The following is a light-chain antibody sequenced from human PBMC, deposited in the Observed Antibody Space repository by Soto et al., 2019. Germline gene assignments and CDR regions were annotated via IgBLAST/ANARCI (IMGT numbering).Light chain of an antibody. CDR3: QQRYNCPLT. J-gene: IGKJ4*01. Sequence: DIVMTQSPGTLSLSPAEIGTVSFMARQSIGSSYLTWYQQKPGQAPRLLIYGASSGAAGIPARFSGTGSGTDFTLTISSLEPDDFAVYYCQQRYNCPLTFGGGTKVDIK. V-gene: IGKV3D-20*02. CDR1: QSIGSSY. CDR2: GAS.